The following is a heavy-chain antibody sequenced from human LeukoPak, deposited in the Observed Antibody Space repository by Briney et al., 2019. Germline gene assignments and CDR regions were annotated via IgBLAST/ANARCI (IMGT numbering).Heavy chain of an antibody. Sequence: TGGSLRLSCAASGFTFDDYAMHWVRQAPGKGLEWVSLISGDGGSTYYADSVKGRFTISRDNSKNSLYLQMNSLRTEDTALYYCAKDISDYYVSSGYYSWGQGTLVTVSS. V-gene: IGHV3-43*02. D-gene: IGHD3-22*01. CDR2: ISGDGGST. CDR1: GFTFDDYA. J-gene: IGHJ4*02. CDR3: AKDISDYYVSSGYYS.